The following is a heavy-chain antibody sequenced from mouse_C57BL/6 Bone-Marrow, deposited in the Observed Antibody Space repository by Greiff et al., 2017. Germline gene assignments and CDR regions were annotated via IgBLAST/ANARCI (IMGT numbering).Heavy chain of an antibody. D-gene: IGHD1-1*01. CDR1: GFNIKDDY. Sequence: VQLKQSGAELVRPGASVKLSCTASGFNIKDDYMHWVKQRPEQGLEWIGWIDPENGDTEYASKFQGKATITADTSSNTAYLQLSSLTSEDTAVYYCTTSTTVVATDYWGQGTTLTVSS. CDR3: TTSTTVVATDY. V-gene: IGHV14-4*01. CDR2: IDPENGDT. J-gene: IGHJ2*01.